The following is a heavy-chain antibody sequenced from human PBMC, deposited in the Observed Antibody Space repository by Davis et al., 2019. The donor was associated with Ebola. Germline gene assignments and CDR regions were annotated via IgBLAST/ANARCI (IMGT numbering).Heavy chain of an antibody. CDR1: GFTFSSYS. V-gene: IGHV3-21*01. Sequence: GESLKISCAVSGFTFSSYSMNWVRQAPGKGLEWVSSISSSSSYIYYADSVKGRFTISRDNAKNSLYLQMNSLRAEDTAVYYCARARGIADYWGQGTLVTVSS. J-gene: IGHJ4*02. D-gene: IGHD2-21*01. CDR2: ISSSSSYI. CDR3: ARARGIADY.